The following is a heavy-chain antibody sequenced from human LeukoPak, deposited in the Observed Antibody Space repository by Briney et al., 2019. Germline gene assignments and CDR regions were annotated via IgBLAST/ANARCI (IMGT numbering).Heavy chain of an antibody. CDR3: ARTGYCSGGSCYGTVGY. Sequence: GASVKVSCKASGYTFTGYYMHWARQAPGQGLEWMGWINPNSGGTNYAQKFQGRVTMTRDTSISTAYMELSRLRSDDTAVYYCARTGYCSGGSCYGTVGYWGQGTLVTVSS. CDR2: INPNSGGT. CDR1: GYTFTGYY. V-gene: IGHV1-2*02. J-gene: IGHJ4*02. D-gene: IGHD2-15*01.